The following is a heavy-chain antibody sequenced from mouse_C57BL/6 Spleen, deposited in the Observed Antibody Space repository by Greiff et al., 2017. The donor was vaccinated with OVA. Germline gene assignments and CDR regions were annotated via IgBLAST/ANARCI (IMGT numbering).Heavy chain of an antibody. J-gene: IGHJ2*01. CDR3: AMGSSGYVPDY. V-gene: IGHV1-74*01. CDR1: GYTFTSYW. CDR2: IHPSDSDT. Sequence: QVQLKQPGAELVKPGASVKVSCKASGYTFTSYWMHWVKQRPGQGLEWIGRIHPSDSDTNYNQKFKGKATLTVDKSSSTAYMQLSSLTSEDSAVYYCAMGSSGYVPDYWGQGTTLTVSS. D-gene: IGHD3-2*02.